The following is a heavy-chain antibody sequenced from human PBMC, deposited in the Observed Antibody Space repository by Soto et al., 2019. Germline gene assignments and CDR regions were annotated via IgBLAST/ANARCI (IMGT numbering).Heavy chain of an antibody. J-gene: IGHJ6*02. CDR2: IIPIFGTA. CDR1: GGTFSSYA. D-gene: IGHD6-13*01. Sequence: GASVKVSCKASGGTFSSYAISWVRQAPGQGLEWMGGIIPIFGTANYAQKFQGRVTITADESTSTAYMELSSLRSEDTAVYYCAKNSSSSLVYYYYGMDVWGQGTTVTVSS. CDR3: AKNSSSSLVYYYYGMDV. V-gene: IGHV1-69*13.